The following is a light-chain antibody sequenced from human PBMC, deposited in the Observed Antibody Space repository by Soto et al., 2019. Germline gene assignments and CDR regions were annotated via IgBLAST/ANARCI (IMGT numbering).Light chain of an antibody. Sequence: AIRMTQPPSSLSASTGDRVTITCRASQGISSYLAWYQQKPGKAPKLLIYAASTLQSGVPSRFSGSGSGTDFTLTISCLQSEDFATYYCQQYYSYPTFGQGTKVDIK. V-gene: IGKV1-8*01. CDR1: QGISSY. J-gene: IGKJ1*01. CDR3: QQYYSYPT. CDR2: AAS.